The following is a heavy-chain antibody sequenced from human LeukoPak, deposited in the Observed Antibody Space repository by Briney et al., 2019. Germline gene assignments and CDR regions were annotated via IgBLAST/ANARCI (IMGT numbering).Heavy chain of an antibody. CDR2: IYHSGST. D-gene: IGHD1-26*01. CDR1: GYSISSGYY. J-gene: IGHJ4*02. V-gene: IGHV4-38-2*02. CDR3: ARSTGSYYFDY. Sequence: PSETLSLTCTVSGYSISSGYYWGWIRQPPGKGLEWIGSIYHSGSTYYNPSLKSRLTISVDTSKNHFSLKLTSVTAADTAVYYCARSTGSYYFDYWGQGTLVTVSS.